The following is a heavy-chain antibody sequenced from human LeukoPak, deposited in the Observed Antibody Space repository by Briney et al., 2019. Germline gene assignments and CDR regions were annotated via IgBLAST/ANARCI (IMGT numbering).Heavy chain of an antibody. CDR1: GGSVSSGCYY. CDR3: ARDTPTYFDY. D-gene: IGHD1-26*01. J-gene: IGHJ4*02. Sequence: PSETLSLTCTVSGGSVSSGCYYWSCIRQPPGKGLEWIGYIYYSGSTNYNPSLKSRVTISVDTSRNQFSLKLSSVTAADTAVYYCARDTPTYFDYWGQGSLVTVSS. V-gene: IGHV4-61*01. CDR2: IYYSGST.